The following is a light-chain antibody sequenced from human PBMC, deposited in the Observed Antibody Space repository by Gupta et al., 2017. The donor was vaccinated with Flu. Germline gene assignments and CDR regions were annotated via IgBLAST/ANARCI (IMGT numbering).Light chain of an antibody. CDR2: EST. Sequence: QSVLIQPASVSRSPGQSSSISCSGTSSNVGHYNLVSWFQQYPGGVPRLIIYESTKRPPGISDRFSGSKSGTTASLTISGLQAEDEADYYCGSYAEGGIWVFGGGTKLTV. CDR3: GSYAEGGIWV. V-gene: IGLV2-23*01. CDR1: SSNVGHYNL. J-gene: IGLJ3*02.